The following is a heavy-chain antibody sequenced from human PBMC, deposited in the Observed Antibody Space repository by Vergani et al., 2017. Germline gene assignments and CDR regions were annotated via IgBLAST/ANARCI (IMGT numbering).Heavy chain of an antibody. CDR2: IYHSGST. D-gene: IGHD3-10*01. CDR3: ARGGRITMVRGVSGAFDI. V-gene: IGHV4-30-2*01. Sequence: QVQLQESGPGLVKPSQTLSLTCAVSGGSISSGGYSWSWIRQPPGKGLEWIGYIYHSGSTYYNPSLKSRVTISVDRSKNQFSLKLSSVTAADTAVYYCARGGRITMVRGVSGAFDIWGQGTMVTVSS. J-gene: IGHJ3*02. CDR1: GGSISSGGYS.